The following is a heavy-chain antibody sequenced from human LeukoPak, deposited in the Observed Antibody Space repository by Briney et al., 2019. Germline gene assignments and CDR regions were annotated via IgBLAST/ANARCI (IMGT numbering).Heavy chain of an antibody. J-gene: IGHJ4*02. CDR3: TIAYSGSYLLGY. CDR2: IRSKANSYAT. D-gene: IGHD1-26*01. V-gene: IGHV3-73*01. Sequence: GGSLKLSCAASGFTFSGSAMHWVRQASGKGLEWVGRIRSKANSYATAYAASVKGRFTISRDDSKNTAYLQMNSLETEDTAVYYCTIAYSGSYLLGYWGQGTLVTVSS. CDR1: GFTFSGSA.